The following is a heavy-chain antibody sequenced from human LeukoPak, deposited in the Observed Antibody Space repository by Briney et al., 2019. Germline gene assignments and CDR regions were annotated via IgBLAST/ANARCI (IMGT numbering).Heavy chain of an antibody. J-gene: IGHJ4*02. CDR1: GGSISSYY. CDR2: IYYSGST. CDR3: ARSRFLEWLDPYYFDY. D-gene: IGHD3-3*01. Sequence: SETLSLTCTVSGGSISSYYWSWIRQPPGKGLEGIGYIYYSGSTNYNPSLKSRVTISVDTSKNQFSLKLSSVTAADTAVYYCARSRFLEWLDPYYFDYWGQGTLVTVSS. V-gene: IGHV4-59*01.